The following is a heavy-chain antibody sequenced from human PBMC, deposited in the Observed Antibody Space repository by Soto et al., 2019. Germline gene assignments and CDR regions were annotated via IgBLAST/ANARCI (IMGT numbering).Heavy chain of an antibody. CDR2: IYPGDSDT. V-gene: IGHV5-51*07. Sequence: GESLKISCKGSGYSFASHWVAWVHQMPEKGVEWIGTIYPGDSDTKYSPAFRGQVTISADTSVSTAYLQWRSLEATDSAIYYCARYSGSYWHYLDFWGQGTLVTVSS. CDR3: ARYSGSYWHYLDF. D-gene: IGHD1-26*01. CDR1: GYSFASHW. J-gene: IGHJ4*02.